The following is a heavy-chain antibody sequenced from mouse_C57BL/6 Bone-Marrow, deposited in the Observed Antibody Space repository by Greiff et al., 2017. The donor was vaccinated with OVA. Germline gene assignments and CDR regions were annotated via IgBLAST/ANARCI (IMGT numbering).Heavy chain of an antibody. CDR2: ISSGGSYT. V-gene: IGHV5-6*01. CDR3: ARHRGITSRFAY. Sequence: EVKLVESGGDLVKPGGSLKLSCAASGFTFSSYGMSWVRQTPDKRLEWVATISSGGSYTYYPDSVKGRFTISRDNAKNTLYLQMSSLKSEDTAMYYCARHRGITSRFAYWGQGTLVTVSA. CDR1: GFTFSSYG. D-gene: IGHD1-1*01. J-gene: IGHJ3*01.